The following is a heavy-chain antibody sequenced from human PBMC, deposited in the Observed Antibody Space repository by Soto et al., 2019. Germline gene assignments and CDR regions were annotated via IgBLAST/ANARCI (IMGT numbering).Heavy chain of an antibody. J-gene: IGHJ3*02. CDR3: AKEKSSGWYPDAFDI. D-gene: IGHD6-19*01. V-gene: IGHV3-30*02. CDR1: GFTFSSTG. Sequence: PGGSLRLSCAASGFTFSSTGMHWVRQAPGKGLEWVAAIWYDGSNKYYADSVKGRFTISRDNSKNTLYLQMNSLRAEDTAVYYCAKEKSSGWYPDAFDIWGQGTMVTVSS. CDR2: IWYDGSNK.